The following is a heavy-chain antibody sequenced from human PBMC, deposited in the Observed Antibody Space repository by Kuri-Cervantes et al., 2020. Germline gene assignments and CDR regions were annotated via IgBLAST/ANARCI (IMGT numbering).Heavy chain of an antibody. V-gene: IGHV4-39*01. CDR3: ASQPLSRYYYYYMDV. J-gene: IGHJ6*03. Sequence: SETLSLTCTVSGGSISSSSYYWGWIRQPPGKGLEWIGSIYYSGSTYYNPSLKSRVTISVDTSKNQFSLKLSSVTAADTAVYYCASQPLSRYYYYYMDVWGKGTTVTVSS. CDR2: IYYSGST. CDR1: GGSISSSSYY.